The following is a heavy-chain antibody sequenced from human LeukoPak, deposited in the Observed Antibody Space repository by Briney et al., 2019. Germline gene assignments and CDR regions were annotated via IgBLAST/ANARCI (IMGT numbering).Heavy chain of an antibody. CDR2: INHSGST. Sequence: SETLSLTCAVSGASFSGYYWNWIRQFPGKGLEWIGEINHSGSTNYKSSLKSRVTISVDTSQKQFSLRLSSVTAADTAVYYCARGYGAIDYWGQGTLVTVSS. CDR1: GASFSGYY. J-gene: IGHJ4*02. V-gene: IGHV4-34*01. D-gene: IGHD4-17*01. CDR3: ARGYGAIDY.